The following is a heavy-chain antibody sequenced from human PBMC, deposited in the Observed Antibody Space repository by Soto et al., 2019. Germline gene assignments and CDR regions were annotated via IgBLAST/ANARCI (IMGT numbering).Heavy chain of an antibody. J-gene: IGHJ6*02. CDR3: ARDKVGYYDSSGYYRVSVPPDYYYGMDV. D-gene: IGHD3-22*01. Sequence: GASVKVSCKASGGTFSSYAISRVRQAPGQGLEWMGGIIPIFGTANYAQKFQGRVTITADESTSTAYMELSSLRSEDTAVYYCARDKVGYYDSSGYYRVSVPPDYYYGMDVWGQGTTVTVSS. CDR1: GGTFSSYA. CDR2: IIPIFGTA. V-gene: IGHV1-69*13.